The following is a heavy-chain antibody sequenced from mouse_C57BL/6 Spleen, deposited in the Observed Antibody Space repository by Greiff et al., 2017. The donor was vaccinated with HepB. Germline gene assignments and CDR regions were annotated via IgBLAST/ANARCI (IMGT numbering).Heavy chain of an antibody. CDR2: IRNKANGYTT. Sequence: DVMLVESGGGLVQPGGSLSLSCAASGFTFTDYYMSWVRQPPGKALEWLGFIRNKANGYTTEYSASVKGRFTISRDNSQSILYLQMNALRAEDSATYYCARWNTTEEVYFDVWGTGTTVTVSS. J-gene: IGHJ1*03. D-gene: IGHD1-1*01. CDR1: GFTFTDYY. CDR3: ARWNTTEEVYFDV. V-gene: IGHV7-3*01.